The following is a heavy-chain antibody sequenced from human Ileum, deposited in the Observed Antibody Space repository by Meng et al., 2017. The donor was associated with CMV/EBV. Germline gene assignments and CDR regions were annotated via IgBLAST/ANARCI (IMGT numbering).Heavy chain of an antibody. V-gene: IGHV3-53*01. J-gene: IGHJ4*02. D-gene: IGHD7-27*01. Sequence: GESLKISCAASGFSVRNYYMTWVRQAPGKGLQWVSVIYSSGTVFYTGSVKGRFAISRDDSKNTVYLQMNSLRGDDTAVYYCAREAGDRFGSLEYWGQGALVTVSS. CDR2: IYSSGTV. CDR1: GFSVRNYY. CDR3: AREAGDRFGSLEY.